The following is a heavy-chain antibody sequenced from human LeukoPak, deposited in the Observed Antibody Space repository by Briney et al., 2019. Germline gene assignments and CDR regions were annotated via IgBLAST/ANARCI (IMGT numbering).Heavy chain of an antibody. D-gene: IGHD6-6*01. J-gene: IGHJ6*03. V-gene: IGHV4-34*01. CDR3: ARAPWPRQLVHYYLDV. CDR2: INHSGST. Sequence: SETLSLTCAVYGGSFSGYFWSWIRQPPGKGLEWIGEINHSGSTNYNPSLKSRVTVSVDTSKNQFSLNLSSVTAADMAVYYCARAPWPRQLVHYYLDVWAKGTTVTVSS. CDR1: GGSFSGYF.